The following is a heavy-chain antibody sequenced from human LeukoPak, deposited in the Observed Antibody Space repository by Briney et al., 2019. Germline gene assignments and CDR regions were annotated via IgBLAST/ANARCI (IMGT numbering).Heavy chain of an antibody. V-gene: IGHV4-34*01. CDR2: INHSGST. CDR1: GGSFSGYY. D-gene: IGHD4-23*01. J-gene: IGHJ6*03. CDR3: ARGGNYGGNSGYYYYMDV. Sequence: SETLSLTCAVYGGSFSGYYWSWIRQPPGKGLEWIGEINHSGSTNYNPSLKSRVTISVDTSKNQFSLKLSSVTAADTAVYYCARGGNYGGNSGYYYYMDVWGKGTTVTVSS.